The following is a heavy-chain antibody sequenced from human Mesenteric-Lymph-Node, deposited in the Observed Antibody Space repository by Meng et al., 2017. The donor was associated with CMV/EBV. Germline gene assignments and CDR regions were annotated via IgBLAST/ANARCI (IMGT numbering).Heavy chain of an antibody. CDR3: ARRIVGATDWFDP. CDR1: GFTFDDYG. V-gene: IGHV3-20*04. D-gene: IGHD1-26*01. J-gene: IGHJ5*02. Sequence: GGSLRLSCAASGFTFDDYGMTWVRQVPGKGLEWVCGINWSSATRNYADSVRGRFTISRDNSHNTLWLQMNSLRAEDRAVYYCARRIVGATDWFDPWGQGTLVTVSS. CDR2: INWSSATR.